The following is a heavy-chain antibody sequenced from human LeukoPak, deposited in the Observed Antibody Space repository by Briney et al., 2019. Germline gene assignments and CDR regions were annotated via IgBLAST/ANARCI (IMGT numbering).Heavy chain of an antibody. J-gene: IGHJ4*02. CDR1: EFTFSTYW. V-gene: IGHV3-7*01. CDR2: IKKDGSEK. Sequence: GGSLRLSCAASEFTFSTYWMSWVRQAPGKGLEWVADIKKDGSEKYYVDSVKGRFTISRQNAKNSLFLQMNSLRAEDTAVYYCARVTGYMIDYWGQGTLVTVSS. CDR3: ARVTGYMIDY. D-gene: IGHD3-22*01.